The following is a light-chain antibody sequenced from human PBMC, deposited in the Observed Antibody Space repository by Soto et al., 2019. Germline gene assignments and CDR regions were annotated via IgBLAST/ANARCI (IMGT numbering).Light chain of an antibody. J-gene: IGLJ1*01. V-gene: IGLV2-11*01. Sequence: QSALTQPRSVSGSPGQSVTISCTGTSSDVGGYNYVSWYQQHPGKAPKFMIYDVSKRPSWVPDRFSGSKSGNTASLTISGLQAEDEADSYCYSYTGSYTVYVFGTGTKLTVL. CDR1: SSDVGGYNY. CDR3: YSYTGSYTVYV. CDR2: DVS.